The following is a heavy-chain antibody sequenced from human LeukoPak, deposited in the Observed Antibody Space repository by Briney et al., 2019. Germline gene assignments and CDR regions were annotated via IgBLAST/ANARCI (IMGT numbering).Heavy chain of an antibody. V-gene: IGHV4-39*01. CDR3: ARSYSSSSHYYYYYMDV. J-gene: IGHJ6*03. D-gene: IGHD6-6*01. CDR1: GGSFSSSSYY. Sequence: PSETLSLTCAVYGGSFSSSSYYWGWIRQPPGKGLEWIGSIYYSGSTYYNPSLKSRVTISVDTSKNQFSLKLSSVTAADTAVYYCARSYSSSSHYYYYYMDVWGKGTTVTVSS. CDR2: IYYSGST.